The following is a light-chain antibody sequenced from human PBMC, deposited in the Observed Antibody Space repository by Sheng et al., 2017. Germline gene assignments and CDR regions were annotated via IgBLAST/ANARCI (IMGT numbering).Light chain of an antibody. CDR3: CSYAGSSTWV. J-gene: IGLJ3*02. CDR1: RSDVGSYRL. V-gene: IGLV2-23*01. CDR2: EGT. Sequence: QSALAQPASVSGSPGQSITISCTGTRSDVGSYRLVSWYQRLPGKAPKVIIYEGTKRPSGVSNRFSGDKSGNTASLTISGLQAEDEADYYCCSYAGSSTWVFGGGTTLTVL.